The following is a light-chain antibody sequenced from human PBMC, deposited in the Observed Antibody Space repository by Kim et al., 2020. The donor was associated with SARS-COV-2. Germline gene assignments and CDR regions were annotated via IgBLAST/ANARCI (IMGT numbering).Light chain of an antibody. CDR3: SSYRSGSTLVV. V-gene: IGLV2-14*03. CDR2: NVN. J-gene: IGLJ2*01. CDR1: SSDVGGYKY. Sequence: QSITISCTGTSSDVGGYKYVSWYQQHPGKAPKIIIYNVNNRPSGVSNRFSGSKSGNTASLTISGLQTEDEAVYYCSSYRSGSTLVVFGGGTQLTVL.